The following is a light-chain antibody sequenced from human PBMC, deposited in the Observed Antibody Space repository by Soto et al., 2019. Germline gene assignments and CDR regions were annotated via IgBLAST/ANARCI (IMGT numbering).Light chain of an antibody. CDR3: QEYKDWRPLT. J-gene: IGKJ4*01. CDR2: GAS. V-gene: IGKV3D-15*01. Sequence: EIVMTQSPVTLSASPGERVTLSCRASQSVNINLAWYQQSPGQAPRVLIYGASNSASGIPDRFSGSGSVTDFTRTNSSLEPDDFAVYYLQEYKDWRPLTFGGGTRVEIK. CDR1: QSVNIN.